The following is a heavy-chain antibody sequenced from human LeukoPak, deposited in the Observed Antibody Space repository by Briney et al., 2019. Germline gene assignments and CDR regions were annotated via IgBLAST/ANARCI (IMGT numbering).Heavy chain of an antibody. Sequence: GRSLRLSCAASGFTFDDYAMHWVRQAPGKGLEWVSGISWNSGSIGYADSVKGRFTISRDNAKNSLYLQMNSLRAEDTALYYCAKVDAGLAVAWGQGTLVTVSS. CDR3: AKVDAGLAVA. V-gene: IGHV3-9*01. CDR1: GFTFDDYA. D-gene: IGHD6-19*01. J-gene: IGHJ5*02. CDR2: ISWNSGSI.